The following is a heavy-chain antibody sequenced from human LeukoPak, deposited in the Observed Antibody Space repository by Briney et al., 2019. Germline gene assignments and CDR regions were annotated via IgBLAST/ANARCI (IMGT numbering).Heavy chain of an antibody. J-gene: IGHJ4*02. CDR2: IRQDGSER. V-gene: IGHV3-7*03. Sequence: GGSLRLSCAASGFAFSSYWMSWVRQAPGKGLEWVANIRQDGSERYYVDSVKGRLTISRDDAKNSLYLQMDSLRVEDTAVYYCARGAQWLAGRFDYWGQGTLVTVSS. CDR3: ARGAQWLAGRFDY. D-gene: IGHD6-19*01. CDR1: GFAFSSYW.